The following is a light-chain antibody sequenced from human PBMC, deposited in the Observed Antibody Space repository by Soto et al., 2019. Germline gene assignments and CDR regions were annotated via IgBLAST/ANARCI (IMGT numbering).Light chain of an antibody. CDR1: QSVSSN. CDR3: QQYNNLPYT. V-gene: IGKV3-15*01. J-gene: IGKJ2*01. CDR2: GAS. Sequence: IVMTQSPATLAVSPGERAALSCRASQSVSSNFAWYQQKPGQAPRLLIYGASSRATGTPVRFSGSGSGTEFTLSISSLQCEDFAVYYCQQYNNLPYTFGRGTKLEMK.